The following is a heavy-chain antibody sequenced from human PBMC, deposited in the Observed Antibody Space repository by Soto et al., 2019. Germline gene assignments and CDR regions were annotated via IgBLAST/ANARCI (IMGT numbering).Heavy chain of an antibody. J-gene: IGHJ4*02. CDR1: GFTFSSYA. D-gene: IGHD3-9*01. Sequence: GGSLRLSCAASGFTFSSYAMSWVRQSPGKGLEWVSAISGSGGSTYYADSVKGRFTISRDNTKNTLYLQMNSLRAEDTAVYYCAKDKLAYYDILTGYYPYFDYWGQGTLVTVSS. CDR3: AKDKLAYYDILTGYYPYFDY. CDR2: ISGSGGST. V-gene: IGHV3-23*01.